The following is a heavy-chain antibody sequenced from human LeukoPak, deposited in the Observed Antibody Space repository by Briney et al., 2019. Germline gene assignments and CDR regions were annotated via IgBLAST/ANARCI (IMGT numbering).Heavy chain of an antibody. CDR1: GFTFSNAW. D-gene: IGHD3-9*01. CDR2: IKSKTDGGTT. Sequence: GGSLGLSCAASGFTFSNAWMSWVRQAPGKGLEWVGRIKSKTDGGTTDYAAPVKGRFTISGDDSKNTLYLQMNSLKTEDTAVYYCTTGASNYDILTGYWYWGQGTLVTVSS. CDR3: TTGASNYDILTGYWY. V-gene: IGHV3-15*01. J-gene: IGHJ4*02.